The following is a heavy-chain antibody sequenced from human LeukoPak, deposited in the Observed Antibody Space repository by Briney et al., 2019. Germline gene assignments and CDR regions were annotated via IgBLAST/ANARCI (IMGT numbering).Heavy chain of an antibody. V-gene: IGHV3-74*01. J-gene: IGHJ4*02. D-gene: IGHD5-18*01. CDR2: INSDGSST. Sequence: PGGSLRLSCAASGFTLSSYWMHWVRQAPGKGLVWVSRINSDGSSTSYADSVKGRFTISRDNSKNTLYLQMNSLRAEDTAVYYCATRGYSYGLIFDYWGQGTLVTVSS. CDR1: GFTLSSYW. CDR3: ATRGYSYGLIFDY.